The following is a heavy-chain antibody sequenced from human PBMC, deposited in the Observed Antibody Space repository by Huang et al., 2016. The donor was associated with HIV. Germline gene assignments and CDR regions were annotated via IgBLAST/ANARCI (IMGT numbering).Heavy chain of an antibody. D-gene: IGHD3-22*01. V-gene: IGHV3-74*01. CDR1: GFSISSYW. CDR3: ARDPRIQSWLNFFDY. CDR2: MNSDGSST. Sequence: EVQLVESGGGLVQPGGSLRLSCAASGFSISSYWMHWVRQAPGKGRVWVSRMNSDGSSTSYADSGKGRFTISRDNAKNTLYLQMNSLRAEDTAVYYCARDPRIQSWLNFFDYWGQGTLVSVSS. J-gene: IGHJ4*02.